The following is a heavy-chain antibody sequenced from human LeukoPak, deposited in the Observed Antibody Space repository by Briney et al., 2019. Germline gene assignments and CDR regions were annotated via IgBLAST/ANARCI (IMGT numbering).Heavy chain of an antibody. CDR1: GFTFSTYD. J-gene: IGHJ6*03. D-gene: IGHD3-10*01. V-gene: IGHV3-48*03. CDR2: ISSGGSTI. CDR3: ARQPPPQQGFGSGNYYYYYMDV. Sequence: GGSLRLSCAASGFTFSTYDMDWVRQAPGKGLEWVSYISSGGSTIYYADFVKGRFTISRDSAKNSLYLQMNSLRAEDTAVYYCARQPPPQQGFGSGNYYYYYMDVWGKGTTVTVSS.